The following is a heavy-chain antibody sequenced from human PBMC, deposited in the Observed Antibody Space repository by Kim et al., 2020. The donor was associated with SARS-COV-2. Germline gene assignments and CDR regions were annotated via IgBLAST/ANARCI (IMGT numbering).Heavy chain of an antibody. CDR3: ARDCLYDSSGYYFEECGGETDY. D-gene: IGHD3-22*01. CDR2: IKQDGSEK. Sequence: GGSLRLSCAASGFTFSSYWMSWVRQAPGKGLEWVANIKQDGSEKYYVDSVKGRFTISRDNAKNSLYLQMNSLRAEDTAVYYCARDCLYDSSGYYFEECGGETDYWGQGTLVTVSS. V-gene: IGHV3-7*01. J-gene: IGHJ4*02. CDR1: GFTFSSYW.